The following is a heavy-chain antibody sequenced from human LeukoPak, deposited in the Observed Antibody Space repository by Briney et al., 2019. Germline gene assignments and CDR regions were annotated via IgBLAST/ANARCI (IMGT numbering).Heavy chain of an antibody. J-gene: IGHJ4*02. CDR2: ISNSGDYI. CDR3: AKQDIAVVPASFFFKTEFDF. CDR1: GFPFSNYA. Sequence: GGSLRLSCAASGFPFSNYAMSWVRQAPGKGLEWVSAISNSGDYIYYADSVKGRFTISRDNSKNTLYLQMNTLRAEDTAVYYCAKQDIAVVPASFFFKTEFDFWGQGALAIVSS. D-gene: IGHD2-2*01. V-gene: IGHV3-23*01.